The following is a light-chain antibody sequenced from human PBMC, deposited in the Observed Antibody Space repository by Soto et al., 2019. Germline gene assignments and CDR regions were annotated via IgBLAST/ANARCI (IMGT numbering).Light chain of an antibody. CDR1: SSDIGSNNY. CDR2: EVS. Sequence: QPALTQPASVSGSPGQSITISCTGTSSDIGSNNYVSWYQQHPGKAPKVMIYEVSNRPSGVSNRFSGSKSGNTASLTISGLQAEDEADYYCSSYTVNSVTLYVFGTGTKVTVL. V-gene: IGLV2-14*01. J-gene: IGLJ1*01. CDR3: SSYTVNSVTLYV.